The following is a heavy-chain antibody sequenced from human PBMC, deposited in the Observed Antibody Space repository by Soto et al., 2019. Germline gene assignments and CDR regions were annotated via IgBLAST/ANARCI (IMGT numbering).Heavy chain of an antibody. J-gene: IGHJ6*02. Sequence: ASVKVSCKASGGTFSSYAISWVRQAPGQGLEWMGGIIPIFGTANYAQKFQGRVTITADESTSTAYMELSSLRSEDTAVYYCARTLGQLVGSNRYGMDVWGQGTTVTVSS. CDR3: ARTLGQLVGSNRYGMDV. CDR2: IIPIFGTA. D-gene: IGHD6-6*01. CDR1: GGTFSSYA. V-gene: IGHV1-69*13.